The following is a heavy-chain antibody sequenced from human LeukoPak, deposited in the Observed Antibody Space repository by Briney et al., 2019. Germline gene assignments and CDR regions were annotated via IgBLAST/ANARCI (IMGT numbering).Heavy chain of an antibody. CDR3: ARDYDILTGYYIPYYYYYMDV. V-gene: IGHV3-30*02. D-gene: IGHD3-9*01. CDR2: IRYDGSNK. Sequence: GGSLRLSCAASGFTFSSYGMHWVRQAPGEGLEWVAFIRYDGSNKYYADSVKGRFTISRDNAKNSLYLQMNSLRAEDTAVYYCARDYDILTGYYIPYYYYYMDVWGKGTTVTVSS. J-gene: IGHJ6*03. CDR1: GFTFSSYG.